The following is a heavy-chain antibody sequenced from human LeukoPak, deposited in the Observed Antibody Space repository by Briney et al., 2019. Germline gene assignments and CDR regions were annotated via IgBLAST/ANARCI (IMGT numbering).Heavy chain of an antibody. CDR3: AKDSRPPLGIAAAGTVFDY. J-gene: IGHJ4*02. Sequence: GGSLRLSCAASGFTFDDYAMHWVRQAPGKGLEWVSGISWNSGSIGYADSVKGRFTISRDNAKNSLYLQMNSLRAEDTALYYCAKDSRPPLGIAAAGTVFDYWGQGTLVTVSS. D-gene: IGHD6-13*01. CDR2: ISWNSGSI. V-gene: IGHV3-9*01. CDR1: GFTFDDYA.